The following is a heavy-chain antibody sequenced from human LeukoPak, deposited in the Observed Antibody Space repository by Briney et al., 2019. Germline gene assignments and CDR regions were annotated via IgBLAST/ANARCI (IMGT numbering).Heavy chain of an antibody. V-gene: IGHV4-39*07. CDR2: IYYSGNT. CDR1: GGSISSDIYY. CDR3: ARGLYYNSSGRYGMDV. Sequence: PSETLSLTCTVSGGSISSDIYYWGWIRQPPGKGLEWIGSIYYSGNTYCNPSLKSRVTISVDTSKNQFSLKLSSVTAADTAVYYCARGLYYNSSGRYGMDVWGQGTTVTVSS. J-gene: IGHJ6*01. D-gene: IGHD3-10*01.